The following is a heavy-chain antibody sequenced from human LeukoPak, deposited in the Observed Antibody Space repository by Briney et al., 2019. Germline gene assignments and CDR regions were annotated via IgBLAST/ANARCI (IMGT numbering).Heavy chain of an antibody. J-gene: IGHJ4*02. D-gene: IGHD3-10*01. Sequence: GGSLRLSCAASGFTFSSYAMSWVRQAPGKGLEWVSAISGSGGSTYYADSVKGRFTISRDNSKNTLYLQMNSLRAEDTAVYYCAKDRRQSLWFGELLLFDYWGRGTLVTVSS. CDR1: GFTFSSYA. V-gene: IGHV3-23*01. CDR2: ISGSGGST. CDR3: AKDRRQSLWFGELLLFDY.